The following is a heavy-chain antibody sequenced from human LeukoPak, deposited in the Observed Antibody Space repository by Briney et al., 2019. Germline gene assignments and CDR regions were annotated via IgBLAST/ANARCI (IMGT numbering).Heavy chain of an antibody. CDR1: GGSFSGYY. V-gene: IGHV4-34*01. Sequence: PSETLSLTCAVYGGSFSGYYWSWIRQPPGKGLEWIGEINHSGSTNYNPSLKSRVTISVDTSKNQFSLKLSSVTAADTAVYYCARQGGSSLDWFDPWGQGTLVTVSS. D-gene: IGHD6-13*01. J-gene: IGHJ5*02. CDR3: ARQGGSSLDWFDP. CDR2: INHSGST.